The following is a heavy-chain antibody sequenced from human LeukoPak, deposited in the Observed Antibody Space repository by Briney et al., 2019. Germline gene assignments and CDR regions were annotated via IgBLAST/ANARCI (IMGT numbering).Heavy chain of an antibody. CDR1: DGSISGYY. Sequence: SETLSLTCTVSDGSISGYYWNWMRQPPGKGLEWIGYMYYSGSTNYNPSLKSRVTMSADTSKNQFSLKLSSVTAADTAMYYCASLETGAWQFDYWGQGTLVTVSS. CDR2: MYYSGST. J-gene: IGHJ4*02. V-gene: IGHV4-59*01. CDR3: ASLETGAWQFDY. D-gene: IGHD1-1*01.